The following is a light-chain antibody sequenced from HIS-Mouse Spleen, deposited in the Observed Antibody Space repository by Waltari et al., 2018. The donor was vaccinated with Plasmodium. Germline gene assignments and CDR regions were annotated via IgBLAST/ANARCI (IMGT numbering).Light chain of an antibody. CDR3: CSYAGSSTYV. CDR2: EGS. V-gene: IGLV2-23*01. Sequence: QSALTQPASVSGSPGQSITTPCTGPSRDVGSYHPVSWYQQHPGKAPKLMIYEGSKRPSGVSNRFSGSKSGNTASLTISGLQAEDEADYYCCSYAGSSTYVFGTGTKVTVL. CDR1: SRDVGSYHP. J-gene: IGLJ1*01.